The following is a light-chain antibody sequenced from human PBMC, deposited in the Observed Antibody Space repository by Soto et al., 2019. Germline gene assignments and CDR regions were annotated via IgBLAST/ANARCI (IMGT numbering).Light chain of an antibody. CDR2: KAS. Sequence: DIQMTQSPSTLSASVGDRVTITCRASQSISTWLAWYQQQPGKAPKLLIYKASSLESGVPSRFSGSGSGTEFTLTISSLQPDDFATYYCQQYNTYPLTCGGGPTVELQ. CDR3: QQYNTYPLT. CDR1: QSISTW. V-gene: IGKV1-5*03. J-gene: IGKJ4*01.